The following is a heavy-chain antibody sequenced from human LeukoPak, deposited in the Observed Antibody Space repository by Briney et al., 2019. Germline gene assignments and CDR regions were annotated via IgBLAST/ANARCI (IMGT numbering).Heavy chain of an antibody. V-gene: IGHV3-30-3*01. CDR1: GFTFSSYA. Sequence: GRSLRLSCAASGFTFSSYAMHWVRQAPGKGLEWMAVISYDGSNKYYADSVKGRFTISRDNSKNTLYLQMNSLRAEDTAVYYCARVGGQKTYYYDSSGNPSGYGMDVWGQGTTVTVSS. CDR2: ISYDGSNK. D-gene: IGHD3-22*01. J-gene: IGHJ6*02. CDR3: ARVGGQKTYYYDSSGNPSGYGMDV.